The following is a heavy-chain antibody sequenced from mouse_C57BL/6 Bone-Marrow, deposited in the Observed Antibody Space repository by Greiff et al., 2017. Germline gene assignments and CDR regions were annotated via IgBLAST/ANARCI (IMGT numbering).Heavy chain of an antibody. J-gene: IGHJ3*01. CDR3: ARDDYGSSYLFAY. D-gene: IGHD1-1*01. CDR1: GFTFSDYY. CDR2: INYDGSST. V-gene: IGHV5-16*01. Sequence: EVQVEEPEGGLVQPGSSMKLSCTASGFTFSDYYMAWVRQVPEKGLEWVANINYDGSSTYYLDSLKSRFIISRDNAKNILYLQMSSLKSEDTATYYCARDDYGSSYLFAYWGQGTLVTVSA.